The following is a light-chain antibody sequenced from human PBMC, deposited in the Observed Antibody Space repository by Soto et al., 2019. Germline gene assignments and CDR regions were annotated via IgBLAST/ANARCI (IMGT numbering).Light chain of an antibody. CDR3: QQDNSAPFS. Sequence: DIQMTQSPYSLSASVGDRVTITCRASQGISAYLAWYQQKPGKVPNLLIYGASTLQSGVPPRLSGSGSGTDFTLTSSSQQPEDVGTYYCQQDNSAPFSFGGGTKVEIK. V-gene: IGKV1-27*01. CDR2: GAS. CDR1: QGISAY. J-gene: IGKJ4*02.